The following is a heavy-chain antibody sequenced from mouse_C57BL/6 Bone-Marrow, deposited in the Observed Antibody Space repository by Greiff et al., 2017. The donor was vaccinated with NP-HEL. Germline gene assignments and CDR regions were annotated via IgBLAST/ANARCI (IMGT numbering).Heavy chain of an antibody. Sequence: EVMLVESEGGLVQPGSSMKLSCTASGFTFSDYYMAWVRQVPEKGLEWVANINYDGSSTYYLASLKSRFIISRDTAKNILYLQLSRLKSEDTATYYCARGYYGSSSYAMDYWGQGTSVTVSS. J-gene: IGHJ4*01. V-gene: IGHV5-16*01. CDR1: GFTFSDYY. CDR2: INYDGSST. CDR3: ARGYYGSSSYAMDY. D-gene: IGHD1-1*01.